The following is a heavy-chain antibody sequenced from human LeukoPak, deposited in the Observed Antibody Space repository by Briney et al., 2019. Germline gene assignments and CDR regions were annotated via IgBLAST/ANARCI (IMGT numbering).Heavy chain of an antibody. CDR1: GGSFSGYY. V-gene: IGHV4-34*01. Sequence: SETLSLTCAVYGGSFSGYYRSWIRQPPGKGLEWIEKINHSGSTNYNPSLKSRVTMSVDTSKNQFSLNLSSVTAADTAVYYCAIYGDYTFDYWGQGTLVTVSS. CDR2: INHSGST. CDR3: AIYGDYTFDY. J-gene: IGHJ4*02. D-gene: IGHD4-17*01.